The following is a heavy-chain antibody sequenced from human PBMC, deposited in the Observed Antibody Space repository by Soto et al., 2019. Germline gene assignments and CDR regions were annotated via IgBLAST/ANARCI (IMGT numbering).Heavy chain of an antibody. CDR1: GFTFSSYS. D-gene: IGHD4-17*01. J-gene: IGHJ4*02. V-gene: IGHV3-21*01. CDR3: ARDRYGDYAGDY. Sequence: ESGGGLVKPGGSLRLSCAASGFTFSSYSMNWVRQAPGKGLEWVSSISSTSYVYYADSVRGRFTISRDNAKNSLYLQMNSLRAEDTAVYYCARDRYGDYAGDYWGQGTLVTVSS. CDR2: ISSTSYV.